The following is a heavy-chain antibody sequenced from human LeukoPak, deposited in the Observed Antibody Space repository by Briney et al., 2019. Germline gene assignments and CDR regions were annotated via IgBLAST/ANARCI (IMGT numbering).Heavy chain of an antibody. J-gene: IGHJ4*02. V-gene: IGHV3-11*01. D-gene: IGHD3-10*01. Sequence: GGSLRLSCAASGFTFSDYYMSWIRQAPGKGLEWVSYISSSGSTIYYADSAKGRFTISRDNAKNSLYLQMNSLRAEDTAVYYCARDNYYGSGSYGFDYWGQGTLVTVSS. CDR2: ISSSGSTI. CDR3: ARDNYYGSGSYGFDY. CDR1: GFTFSDYY.